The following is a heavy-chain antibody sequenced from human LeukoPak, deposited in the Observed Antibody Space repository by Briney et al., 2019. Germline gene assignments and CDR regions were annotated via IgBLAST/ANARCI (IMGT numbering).Heavy chain of an antibody. Sequence: PGGSLRLSCVASGFTFDDYAIHWVRQAPGKGLEWVSGISYNRDGIGYADSVKGRFTVSRDNAKNSLYLQMNSLRSEDTALYYCAKGAAAGIRGYFDYWGQGILVTVSS. J-gene: IGHJ4*02. D-gene: IGHD6-25*01. V-gene: IGHV3-9*01. CDR2: ISYNRDGI. CDR1: GFTFDDYA. CDR3: AKGAAAGIRGYFDY.